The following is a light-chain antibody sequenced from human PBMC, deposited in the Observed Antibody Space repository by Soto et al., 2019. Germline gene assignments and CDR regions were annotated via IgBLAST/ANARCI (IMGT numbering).Light chain of an antibody. J-gene: IGKJ5*01. CDR3: QQYNNLPLS. CDR1: QGVTTN. V-gene: IGKV3-15*01. CDR2: DVS. Sequence: EIVMTLSPASLSLSPGERVTLSCRAGQGVTTNFAWYQQKSGQSPRLLIYDVSTRSTGVPARFSGTGSETDFTLTISGLQSEDSAVYICQQYNNLPLSFGQRARMEI.